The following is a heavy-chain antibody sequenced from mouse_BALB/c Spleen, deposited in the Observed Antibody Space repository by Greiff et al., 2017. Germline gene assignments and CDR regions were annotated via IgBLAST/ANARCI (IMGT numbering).Heavy chain of an antibody. CDR2: ISYSGST. D-gene: IGHD2-14*01. Sequence: DVKLQESGPGLVKPSQSLSLTCTVTGYSITSDYAWNWIRQFPGNKLEWMGYISYSGSTSYNPSLKSRISITRDTSKNQFFLQLNSVTTEDTATYYCARDRYDVRPSLWYFDVWGAGTTVTVSS. CDR1: GYSITSDYA. V-gene: IGHV3-2*02. J-gene: IGHJ1*01. CDR3: ARDRYDVRPSLWYFDV.